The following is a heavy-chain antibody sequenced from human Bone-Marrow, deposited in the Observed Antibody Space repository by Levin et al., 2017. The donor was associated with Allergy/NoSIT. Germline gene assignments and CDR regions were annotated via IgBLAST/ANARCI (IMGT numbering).Heavy chain of an antibody. V-gene: IGHV3-49*03. D-gene: IGHD3-10*01. CDR1: GFTFSDYA. CDR3: TRSFGVEGAPKDR. Sequence: QAGGSLRLSCTASGFTFSDYAVNWFRQAPGKGLEWVGFIKSVPYGGTPEYAASVKDRFIISRDDSKSIAYLQMNSLRIEDTAVYYCTRSFGVEGAPKDRWGPGARVTVST. CDR2: IKSVPYGGTP. J-gene: IGHJ5*02.